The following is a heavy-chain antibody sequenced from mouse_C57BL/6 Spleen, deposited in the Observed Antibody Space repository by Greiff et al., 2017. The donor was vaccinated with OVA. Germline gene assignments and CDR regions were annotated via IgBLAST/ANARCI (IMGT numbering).Heavy chain of an antibody. CDR1: GYTFTDYY. V-gene: IGHV1-19*01. J-gene: IGHJ2*01. Sequence: VQLQQSGPVLVKPGASVKMSCKASGYTFTDYYMNWVKQSHGKSLEWIGVINPYNGGTSYNQKFKGKATLTVDKSSSTAYMELNSLTSEDSAVDYCARDGTTVVVHFDYWGQGTTLTVSS. CDR2: INPYNGGT. D-gene: IGHD1-1*01. CDR3: ARDGTTVVVHFDY.